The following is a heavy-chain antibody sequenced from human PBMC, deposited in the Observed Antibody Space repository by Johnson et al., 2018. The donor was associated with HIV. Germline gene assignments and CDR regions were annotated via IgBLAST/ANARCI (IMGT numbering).Heavy chain of an antibody. Sequence: QVQLVESGGGVVQPGRSLRLSCAASQFSFGNYGMTWIRQAPGKGLEWVSHISTSGGGIYYADSVKGRFTISRDNARNALYLQMNSLRAEDTAVYYCARVRYSSGWPIYAFDIWGQGTVVIVSS. CDR1: QFSFGNYG. D-gene: IGHD6-19*01. CDR3: ARVRYSSGWPIYAFDI. CDR2: ISTSGGGI. V-gene: IGHV3-11*04. J-gene: IGHJ3*02.